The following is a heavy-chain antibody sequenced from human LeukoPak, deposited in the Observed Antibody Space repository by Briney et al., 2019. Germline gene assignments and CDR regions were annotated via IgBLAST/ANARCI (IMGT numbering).Heavy chain of an antibody. CDR3: ATSPYGSGSS. V-gene: IGHV1-8*01. J-gene: IGHJ5*02. CDR2: MNPNSGNT. D-gene: IGHD3-10*01. Sequence: ASVTVSCKASGYTFTSYDINWVRQATGQGLEWMGWMNPNSGNTGYVQRFQGRVTLTRNTSISTAYMQLSSLRSDDTAVYYCATSPYGSGSSWGQGTLVTVSS. CDR1: GYTFTSYD.